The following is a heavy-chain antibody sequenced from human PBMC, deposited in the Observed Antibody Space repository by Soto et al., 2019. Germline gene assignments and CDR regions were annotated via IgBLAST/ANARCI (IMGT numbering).Heavy chain of an antibody. J-gene: IGHJ3*02. CDR3: AKDHRQWLAPSGAFDI. Sequence: GGSLRLSCAASGFTFSSYGMHWVRQAPGKGLEWVAVISYDGSNKYYADSVKGRFTISRDNSKNTLYLQMNSLRAEDTAVYYCAKDHRQWLAPSGAFDIWGQGTMVTVSS. CDR1: GFTFSSYG. CDR2: ISYDGSNK. D-gene: IGHD6-19*01. V-gene: IGHV3-30*18.